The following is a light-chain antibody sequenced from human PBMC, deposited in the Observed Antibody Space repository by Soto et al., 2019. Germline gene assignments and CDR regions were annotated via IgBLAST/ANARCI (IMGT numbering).Light chain of an antibody. CDR1: SSDVGGYNY. CDR3: RSYTSSSTLYV. V-gene: IGLV2-14*01. Sequence: QSLLTHPASVSRSPGHSITISCTGTSSDVGGYNYVSWYQQHPGKAPKLMIYEVSNRPPGVSNRFSGSKSGNTASLTISGLQAEDEADYYCRSYTSSSTLYVFGTGTKVTVL. CDR2: EVS. J-gene: IGLJ1*01.